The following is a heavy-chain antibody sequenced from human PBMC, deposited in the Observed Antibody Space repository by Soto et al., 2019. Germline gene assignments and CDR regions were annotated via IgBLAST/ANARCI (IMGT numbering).Heavy chain of an antibody. D-gene: IGHD4-17*01. CDR1: GFTFSSYD. CDR2: IGTAGDT. CDR3: ARATTVTFEAYYMDV. J-gene: IGHJ6*03. Sequence: GGSLRLSCAASGFTFSSYDMHWVRQATGKGLEWVSAIGTAGDTYYPGSVKGRFTISRENAKNSLYLQMNSLRAGDTAVYYCARATTVTFEAYYMDVWGKGTTVTVSS. V-gene: IGHV3-13*01.